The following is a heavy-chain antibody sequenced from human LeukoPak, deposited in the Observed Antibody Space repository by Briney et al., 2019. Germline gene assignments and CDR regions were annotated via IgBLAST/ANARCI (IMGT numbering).Heavy chain of an antibody. CDR2: IYNGGST. J-gene: IGHJ4*02. CDR1: GFTVSSNY. Sequence: PGGSLRLSCAASGFTVSSNYMSWVRQAPGKGLEWVSVIYNGGSTYYADSVKGRFTISRDNSKNTLYLQMNSLRAEDTAVYYCAREGHGSGSYWDYWGQGTLVTVSS. V-gene: IGHV3-53*01. D-gene: IGHD3-10*01. CDR3: AREGHGSGSYWDY.